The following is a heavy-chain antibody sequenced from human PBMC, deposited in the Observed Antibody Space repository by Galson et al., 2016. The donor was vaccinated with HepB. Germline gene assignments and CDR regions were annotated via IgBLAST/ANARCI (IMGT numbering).Heavy chain of an antibody. Sequence: CAISGDSVSSNSAAWNWIRQSPSRGLEWLGRTYYRSRWYNDYAVSVKSPITINPDTSKNQFSLQLNSVTPEDTAVYYCSRALGVAYGTGRSFDYWGQGTLVTVSS. CDR2: TYYRSRWYN. CDR1: GDSVSSNSAA. CDR3: SRALGVAYGTGRSFDY. J-gene: IGHJ4*02. D-gene: IGHD1-1*01. V-gene: IGHV6-1*01.